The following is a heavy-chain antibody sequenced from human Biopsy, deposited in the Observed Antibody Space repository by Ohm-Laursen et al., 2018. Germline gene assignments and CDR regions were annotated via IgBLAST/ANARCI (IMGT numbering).Heavy chain of an antibody. CDR2: IYYSGST. Sequence: SETPSLTCTVSGGSISSDYWSWIRQTPGKGLEWIGYIYYSGSTTYNPSLKSRVTMSLDTSKNQFSLRLRSVTAADTAVYYRARDSPSYADYPFDYWGQGTLVTVSS. CDR3: ARDSPSYADYPFDY. CDR1: GGSISSDY. J-gene: IGHJ4*02. D-gene: IGHD4-17*01. V-gene: IGHV4-59*12.